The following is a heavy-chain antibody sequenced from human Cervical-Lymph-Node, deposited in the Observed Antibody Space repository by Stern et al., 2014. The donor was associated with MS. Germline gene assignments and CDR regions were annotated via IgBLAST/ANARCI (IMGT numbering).Heavy chain of an antibody. D-gene: IGHD3-22*01. CDR2: INHSGST. J-gene: IGHJ4*02. V-gene: IGHV4-34*01. CDR1: GGSFSGYY. CDR3: ARVGILDSSGTRPLDY. Sequence: QVQLVQWGAGLLKPSETLSLTCAVYGGSFSGYYWSWIRQPPGKGLEWIGEINHSGSTNYNPSLKSRVTISVDTSKNQFSLKLSSVTAADTAVYYCARVGILDSSGTRPLDYWGQGTLVTVSS.